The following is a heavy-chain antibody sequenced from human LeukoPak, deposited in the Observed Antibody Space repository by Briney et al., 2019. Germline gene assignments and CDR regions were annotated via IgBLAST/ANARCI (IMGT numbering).Heavy chain of an antibody. CDR1: GFFFSNYW. CDR2: ISGSGGST. CDR3: AKDPHSSGYYPSAEN. D-gene: IGHD3-22*01. V-gene: IGHV3-23*01. J-gene: IGHJ4*02. Sequence: GGSLRLSCAASGFFFSNYWMSWVRQAPGKGLEWVSAISGSGGSTYYADSVKGRFTISRDNSKNTLYLQMNSLRAEDTAVYYCAKDPHSSGYYPSAENWGQGTLVTVSS.